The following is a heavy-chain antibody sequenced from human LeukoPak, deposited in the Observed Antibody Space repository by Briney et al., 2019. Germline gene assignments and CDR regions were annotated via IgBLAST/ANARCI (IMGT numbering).Heavy chain of an antibody. D-gene: IGHD3-10*01. V-gene: IGHV3-66*04. CDR2: IYSSGST. CDR3: ARRGNYYGSGSNNWFDP. Sequence: PGGSLSLSCAVSGFTFSTYAMHWVRQAPGKGLEWVSIIYSSGSTYYADSVKGRFTISRDNSKNTLYLQMNSLRAEDTAVYYCARRGNYYGSGSNNWFDPWGQGTLVTVSS. CDR1: GFTFSTYA. J-gene: IGHJ5*02.